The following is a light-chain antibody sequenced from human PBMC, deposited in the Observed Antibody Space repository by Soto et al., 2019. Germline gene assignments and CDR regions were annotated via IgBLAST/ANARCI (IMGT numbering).Light chain of an antibody. J-gene: IGLJ1*01. V-gene: IGLV2-14*01. CDR3: SSYSISTAYL. CDR1: SSDVGGYDY. Sequence: QPVLTQPASVSGSPGQSITISCTGTSSDVGGYDYVSWYQLHPGKAPKLMVFEVSNRPSGVSYRFSGSKSGNTASLTISGLQAEDGADYFCSSYSISTAYLFGTGTKLTVL. CDR2: EVS.